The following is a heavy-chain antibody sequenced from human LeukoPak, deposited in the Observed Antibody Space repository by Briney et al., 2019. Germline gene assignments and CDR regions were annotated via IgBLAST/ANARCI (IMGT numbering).Heavy chain of an antibody. CDR1: GFTFSSYE. V-gene: IGHV3-48*03. Sequence: GGSLRLSCAASGFTFSSYEMNWVRQAPGKGLEWVSYISSSGSTIYYADSVKGRLTISRDNAKNSLYLQMNSLRAEDTAVYYCARDLTSGYSSGWYPLPFDPWGQGTLVTVSS. CDR2: ISSSGSTI. D-gene: IGHD6-19*01. CDR3: ARDLTSGYSSGWYPLPFDP. J-gene: IGHJ5*02.